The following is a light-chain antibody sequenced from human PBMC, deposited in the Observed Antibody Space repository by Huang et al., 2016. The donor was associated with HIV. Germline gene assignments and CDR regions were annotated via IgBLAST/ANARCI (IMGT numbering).Light chain of an antibody. Sequence: DIQMTQSPPSLSASVGDRVTFTCRANQKMTKSLNWYQQKPGKDPKLLIYTPSTLESGVPSRSSVSGSGSRFTRHITNLRPEDFATYYCQHSFSVPRTFG. CDR1: QKMTKS. V-gene: IGKV1-39*01. J-gene: IGKJ1*01. CDR3: QHSFSVPRT. CDR2: TPS.